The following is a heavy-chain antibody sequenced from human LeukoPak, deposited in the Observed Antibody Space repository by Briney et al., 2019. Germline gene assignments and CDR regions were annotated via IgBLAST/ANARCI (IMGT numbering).Heavy chain of an antibody. Sequence: ASVKVSCKASGYTFTGYYIHWVRQAPGQGLEWMGRINPNSGATNYAQKFQGRVTMTEDTSTDTAYMKLSSLRSEDTAVYYCAIGRAVPDYWGQGTLVTVSS. J-gene: IGHJ4*02. V-gene: IGHV1-2*06. CDR1: GYTFTGYY. CDR3: AIGRAVPDY. D-gene: IGHD1-14*01. CDR2: INPNSGAT.